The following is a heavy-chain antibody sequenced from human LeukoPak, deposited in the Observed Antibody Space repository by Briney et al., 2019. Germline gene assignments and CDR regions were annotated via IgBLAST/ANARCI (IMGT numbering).Heavy chain of an antibody. J-gene: IGHJ4*02. CDR3: AREPSGDY. V-gene: IGHV3-23*01. D-gene: IGHD6-6*01. Sequence: PGGSLRLSCAASGFTFSTYAMSWVRQAPGKGLEWVSISTSGGSTHYADSVKGRFTISRDNSKNTLYLQMNRLRAEDTAVYYCAREPSGDYWGQGTLVTVSS. CDR1: GFTFSTYA. CDR2: STSGGST.